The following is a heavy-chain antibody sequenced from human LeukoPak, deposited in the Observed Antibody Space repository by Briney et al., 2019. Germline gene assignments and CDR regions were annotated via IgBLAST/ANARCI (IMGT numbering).Heavy chain of an antibody. D-gene: IGHD6-25*01. J-gene: IGHJ6*03. CDR2: ISYDGSNK. Sequence: GGSLRLSCAASGFTFSSYAMHWVRQAPGKGLEWVAVISYDGSNKYYADSVKGRFTISRDNSKNTLYLQMNSLRAEDTAVYYCARDSADQRKQRSPYYYYYYMDVWGKGTTVTVSS. CDR3: ARDSADQRKQRSPYYYYYYMDV. V-gene: IGHV3-30*04. CDR1: GFTFSSYA.